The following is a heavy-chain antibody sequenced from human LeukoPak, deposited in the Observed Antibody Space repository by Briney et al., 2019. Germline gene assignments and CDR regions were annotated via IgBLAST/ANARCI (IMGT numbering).Heavy chain of an antibody. CDR2: ISGSGGST. CDR3: AKRHLKTRGYSFGSNDY. J-gene: IGHJ4*02. Sequence: PGGSLRLSCAASGFTFSSYAMSWVRQAPGKGLEWVSAISGSGGSTYYADSVKGRFTISRDNSKNTLYLQMNSLRAEDTAVYYCAKRHLKTRGYSFGSNDYWGQGTLVTVSS. V-gene: IGHV3-23*01. CDR1: GFTFSSYA. D-gene: IGHD5-18*01.